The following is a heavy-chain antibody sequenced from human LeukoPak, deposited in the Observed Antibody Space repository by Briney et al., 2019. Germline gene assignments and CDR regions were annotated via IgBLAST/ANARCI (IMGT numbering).Heavy chain of an antibody. J-gene: IGHJ3*02. CDR3: AKDLYYDSSGYLPNGAFDI. V-gene: IGHV3-30*02. CDR2: IRYDGSDK. CDR1: GFTFSSYG. Sequence: GGSLRLSCAASGFTFSSYGMHGVRQAPGKGLEWVAFIRYDGSDKYYADSVKGRFTISRDNSKNTLYLQMNSLRAEDTAVYYCAKDLYYDSSGYLPNGAFDIWGQGTMVTVSS. D-gene: IGHD3-22*01.